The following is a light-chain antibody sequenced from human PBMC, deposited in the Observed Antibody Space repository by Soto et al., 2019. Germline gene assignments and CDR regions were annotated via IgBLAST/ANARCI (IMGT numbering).Light chain of an antibody. CDR2: GAS. V-gene: IGKV3-20*01. CDR1: QSVSSTL. CDR3: QHYGNSSLT. J-gene: IGKJ1*01. Sequence: ELVLTQSPVALSLSSGERATLSCRASQSVSSTLLTWYQQKPGQAPRLLIYGASSRATGIPDRFSGSGSGTDFTLTISRVEPEDFAVYFCQHYGNSSLTFGQGSRVEI.